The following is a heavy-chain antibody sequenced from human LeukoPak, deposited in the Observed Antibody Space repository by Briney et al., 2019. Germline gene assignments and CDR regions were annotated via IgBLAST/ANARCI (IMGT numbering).Heavy chain of an antibody. CDR2: ISSSSSYI. CDR1: GFTFSSYS. Sequence: GGSPRLSCAASGFTFSSYSMNWVRQAPGKGLEWVSSISSSSSYIYYADSVKGRFTISRDNAKNSLYLQMNSLRAEDTAVYYCARDRGKRGFDYWGQGTLVTVSS. V-gene: IGHV3-21*01. CDR3: ARDRGKRGFDY. J-gene: IGHJ4*02.